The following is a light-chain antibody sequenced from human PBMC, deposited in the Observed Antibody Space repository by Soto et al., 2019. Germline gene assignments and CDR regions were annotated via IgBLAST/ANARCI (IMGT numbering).Light chain of an antibody. V-gene: IGKV1-5*03. Sequence: DIQMTQSPSTLSGSVGDRVTITCRASQTISSWLAWYQQKPGKAPKLLIYKASTLKSGVPSRFSGSGSGTEFTLTISSLQAEDVAVYYCQQYYSIPFTFGQGTKLEI. CDR1: QTISSW. J-gene: IGKJ2*01. CDR2: KAS. CDR3: QQYYSIPFT.